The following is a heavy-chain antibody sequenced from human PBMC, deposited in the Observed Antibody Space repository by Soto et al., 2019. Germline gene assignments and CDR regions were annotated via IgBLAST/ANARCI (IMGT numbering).Heavy chain of an antibody. CDR1: GFTFSSYA. Sequence: GGSLSLSCAASGFTFSSYAMSWVRQAPGKGLEWVSAISGNGGNKEYADSVKGRFTISRDNSKNTLYLQMNTLGAEDTVVYYCARDGIGGTVFRGYLDYWGRGTVVTVSS. V-gene: IGHV3-23*01. J-gene: IGHJ4*02. D-gene: IGHD1-7*01. CDR3: ARDGIGGTVFRGYLDY. CDR2: ISGNGGNK.